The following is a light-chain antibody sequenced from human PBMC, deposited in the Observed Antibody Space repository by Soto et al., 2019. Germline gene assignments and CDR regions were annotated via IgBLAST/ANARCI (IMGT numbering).Light chain of an antibody. Sequence: QSALTQPASVSGSPGQSITISCTGTSSDVGGYNYVSWYQQYPGKAPKLMIYDVSERPSGVSNRFSGSKSGNTASLTISGLQAEDGADYYCSSYTSSSTSVVFGGGTKLTVL. V-gene: IGLV2-14*01. CDR3: SSYTSSSTSVV. CDR1: SSDVGGYNY. J-gene: IGLJ2*01. CDR2: DVS.